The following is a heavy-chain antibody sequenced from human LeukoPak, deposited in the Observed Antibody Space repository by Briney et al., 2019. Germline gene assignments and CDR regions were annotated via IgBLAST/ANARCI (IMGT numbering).Heavy chain of an antibody. J-gene: IGHJ2*01. CDR1: GYSISSGYY. CDR3: ARVYYSSSYDYWYFDL. D-gene: IGHD6-13*01. CDR2: IDHSGST. Sequence: SETLSLTCTVSGYSISSGYYWGWIRQPPGKGLEWTGSIDHSGSTYYNPSLKSRITISVGTSKNQFSLKLSSVTAADTAVYYCARVYYSSSYDYWYFDLWGRGTLVTVSS. V-gene: IGHV4-38-2*02.